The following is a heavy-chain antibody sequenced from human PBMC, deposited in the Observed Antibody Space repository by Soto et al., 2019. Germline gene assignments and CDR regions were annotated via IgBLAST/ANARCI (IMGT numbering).Heavy chain of an antibody. Sequence: GGALRLSWAPSGFIFSSYAMHWGRQAPGKGLEWVAVISYDGSNKYYADSVKGRFTISRDNSKNTLYLQMNSLRAEDTAVYYCARRSSSSRGGPFDYWGQGTLGTVSS. CDR3: ARRSSSSRGGPFDY. J-gene: IGHJ4*02. CDR1: GFIFSSYA. D-gene: IGHD6-13*01. CDR2: ISYDGSNK. V-gene: IGHV3-30-3*01.